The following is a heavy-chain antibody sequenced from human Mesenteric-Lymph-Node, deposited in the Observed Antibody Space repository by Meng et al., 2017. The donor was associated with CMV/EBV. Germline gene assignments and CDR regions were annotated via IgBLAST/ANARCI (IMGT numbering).Heavy chain of an antibody. D-gene: IGHD3-22*01. Sequence: GGSLRLSCAASGFTFSSCAMSWVRQAPGKGLEWVSVISGSGGSTYYAESVKGRFTISRDKSKNTVYLQMNSLRAEDTAVYYCAKEGGSNYYDGYGMDVWGQGTTVTVSS. CDR1: GFTFSSCA. CDR2: ISGSGGST. CDR3: AKEGGSNYYDGYGMDV. V-gene: IGHV3-23*01. J-gene: IGHJ6*02.